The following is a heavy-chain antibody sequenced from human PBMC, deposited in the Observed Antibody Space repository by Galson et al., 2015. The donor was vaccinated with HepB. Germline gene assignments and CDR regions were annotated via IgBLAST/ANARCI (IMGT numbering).Heavy chain of an antibody. J-gene: IGHJ6*02. D-gene: IGHD4-23*01. CDR2: IWYDGSNK. Sequence: SLRLSCAASGFTFSSYGMHWVRQAPGKGLEWVAVIWYDGSNKYYADSVKGRFTISRDNSKNTLYLQMNSLRAEDTAVYYCARDQGEYGGMDVWGQGTTVTVSS. CDR3: ARDQGEYGGMDV. CDR1: GFTFSSYG. V-gene: IGHV3-33*01.